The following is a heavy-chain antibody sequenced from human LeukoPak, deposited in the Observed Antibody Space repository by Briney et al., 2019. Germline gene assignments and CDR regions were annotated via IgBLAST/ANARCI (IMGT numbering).Heavy chain of an antibody. V-gene: IGHV1-69*05. CDR3: EVVPAEKQLGVFDY. CDR1: GCTFSSYA. CDR2: IIPIFGTA. D-gene: IGHD2-2*01. J-gene: IGHJ4*02. Sequence: GSSVKVACKASGCTFSSYAISWVRKAPGQGLEWMERIIPIFGTATYAQKFQGRVTITTDESTSTAYMELSSLRSEDTAVYYCEVVPAEKQLGVFDYWGQGTPVTVSS.